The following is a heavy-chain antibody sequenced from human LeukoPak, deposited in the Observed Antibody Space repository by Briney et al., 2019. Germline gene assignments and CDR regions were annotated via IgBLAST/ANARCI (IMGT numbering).Heavy chain of an antibody. D-gene: IGHD3/OR15-3a*01. CDR3: ARGPWTRAFDY. J-gene: IGHJ4*02. V-gene: IGHV4-30-2*01. CDR2: IYHSGST. Sequence: PSQTLSLTCAVSGGSISSGGYSWSWIRQPPGKGLEWIGYIYHSGSTYYNPSLKSRVTISVDRSKNQFSLKLSSVTAADTAVYYCARGPWTRAFDYWGQGTLDTVSS. CDR1: GGSISSGGYS.